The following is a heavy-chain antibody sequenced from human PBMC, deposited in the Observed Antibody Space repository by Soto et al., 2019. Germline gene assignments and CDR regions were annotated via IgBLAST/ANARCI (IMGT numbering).Heavy chain of an antibody. V-gene: IGHV3-30*04. J-gene: IGHJ5*02. D-gene: IGHD2-2*01. CDR1: RFTFNYYA. Sequence: QVQLVESGGGVVQPGRSLRLSCAASRFTFNYYAMHWVRQAPGKGLEWVAVISPDGRNEFYVDSVKGRFTISRDNSKNTLYLQMSSLRAEDTAVYYCARDVISACGSSTSCHRWAYNSFDPWGQGTLVTVSS. CDR2: ISPDGRNE. CDR3: ARDVISACGSSTSCHRWAYNSFDP.